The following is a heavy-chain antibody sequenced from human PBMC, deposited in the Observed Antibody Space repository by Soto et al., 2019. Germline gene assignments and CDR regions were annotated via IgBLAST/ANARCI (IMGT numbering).Heavy chain of an antibody. J-gene: IGHJ4*02. V-gene: IGHV3-13*01. CDR3: ARVGVGATALDY. Sequence: GGSLRLSCAASGFTVSSYYMNWVRQAPGKGLEWVSAIYTAGDTYYPGSVKGRFTISRENAKNSLYLQMNSLRAEDTAVYYCARVGVGATALDYWGQGTLVTVSS. CDR2: IYTAGDT. CDR1: GFTVSSYY. D-gene: IGHD1-26*01.